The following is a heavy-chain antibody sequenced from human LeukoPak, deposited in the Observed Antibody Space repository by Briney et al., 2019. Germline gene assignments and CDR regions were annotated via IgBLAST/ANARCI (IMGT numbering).Heavy chain of an antibody. J-gene: IGHJ6*02. D-gene: IGHD4-23*01. CDR1: GGSFSGYY. CDR3: ARGPSTTVEHYYYYGMDV. V-gene: IGHV4-34*01. CDR2: INHSGST. Sequence: SETLSLTCAVYGGSFSGYYWSWIRQPPGKGPEWIGEINHSGSTNYNPSLKSRVTISVDTSKNQFSLKLSSVTAADTAVYYCARGPSTTVEHYYYYGMDVWGQGTTVTVSS.